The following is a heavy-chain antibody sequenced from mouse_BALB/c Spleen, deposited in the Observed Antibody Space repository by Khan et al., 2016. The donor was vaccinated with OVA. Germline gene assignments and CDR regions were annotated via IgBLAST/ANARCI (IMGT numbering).Heavy chain of an antibody. CDR2: IYPGNVNT. CDR3: GRSGVGAFAD. CDR1: GSSFTDYY. V-gene: IGHV1-77*01. D-gene: IGHD1-3*01. Sequence: VQLQESGAELARPGASVCLSCQASGSSFTDYYINWMKQRPGQGLEWIGHIYPGNVNTYYNENFTGKATLTADKSSTPAFLPLSSLTAEASAVSFCGRSGVGAFADGGQGSEVT. J-gene: IGHJ3*01.